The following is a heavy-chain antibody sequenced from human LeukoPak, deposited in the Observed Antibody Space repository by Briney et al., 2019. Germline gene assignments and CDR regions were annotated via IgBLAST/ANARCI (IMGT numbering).Heavy chain of an antibody. CDR1: GFTFSAYA. CDR2: ISSNGGSS. J-gene: IGHJ4*02. CDR3: VKITSVTGGDC. D-gene: IGHD1-1*01. V-gene: IGHV3-64D*09. Sequence: GGSLRLSCSASGFTFSAYAMYWVRQAQGKGLEYVSGISSNGGSSFYADSVKGRFTISRDNSKNTLYLQMSSLRAEDTAVYYCVKITSVTGGDCWGQGTLLTVSS.